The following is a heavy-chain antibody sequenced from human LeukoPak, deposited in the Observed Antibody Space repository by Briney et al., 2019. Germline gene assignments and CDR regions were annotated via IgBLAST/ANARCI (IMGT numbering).Heavy chain of an antibody. V-gene: IGHV1-2*04. J-gene: IGHJ6*04. Sequence: DSVKVSCKASGYTFTGYYMHWVRQAPGQGLEWMGWINPNSGGTNYAQKFQGWVTMTRDTSISTAYMELSRLRSDDTAVYYCARDGLPFTYGGDGGKDVWGKGTTVTVSS. CDR3: ARDGLPFTYGGDGGKDV. CDR2: INPNSGGT. CDR1: GYTFTGYY. D-gene: IGHD1-26*01.